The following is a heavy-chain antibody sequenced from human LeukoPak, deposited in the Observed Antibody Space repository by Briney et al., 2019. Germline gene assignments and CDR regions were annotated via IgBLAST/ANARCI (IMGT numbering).Heavy chain of an antibody. D-gene: IGHD3-22*01. CDR1: GYTFTGYY. V-gene: IGHV1-2*02. J-gene: IGHJ4*02. CDR3: ARPATYYYDSSGYHFDY. Sequence: ASVKVSCKASGYTFTGYYMHWVRQAPGQGLEWMGWINPNSGGTNYAQKFQGRVTMTRDTSISTAYMELSRLRSDGTAVYYCARPATYYYDSSGYHFDYWGQGTLVTVSS. CDR2: INPNSGGT.